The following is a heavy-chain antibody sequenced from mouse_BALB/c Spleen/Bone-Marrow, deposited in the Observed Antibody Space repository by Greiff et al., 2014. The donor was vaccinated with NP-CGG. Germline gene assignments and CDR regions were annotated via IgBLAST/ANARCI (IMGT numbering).Heavy chain of an antibody. CDR3: ARSDDYRAMDY. D-gene: IGHD2-3*01. V-gene: IGHV1-82*01. Sequence: VKLMESGPELVKPGASVKISCKASGYAFSSSWMNWVKQRPGQGLEWIGRIFPGDGDTYYNGKFKGKATLTADKSSSTAYMQPSSLTSVDSAVYFCARSDDYRAMDYWGQGTSVTVSS. J-gene: IGHJ4*01. CDR2: IFPGDGDT. CDR1: GYAFSSSW.